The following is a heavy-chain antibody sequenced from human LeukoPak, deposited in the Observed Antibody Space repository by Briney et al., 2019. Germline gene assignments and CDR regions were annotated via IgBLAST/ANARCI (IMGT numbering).Heavy chain of an antibody. D-gene: IGHD6-19*01. Sequence: PGGSLRLSCAASGFTFSSYAMSWVRQAPGKGLEWVSAISGSGGSTYYADSVKGRFTISRDNSKNTLYLQMNSLRAEDTAVYYCAKDLLQQWLVLGPYHYNYYGMDVWGQGTTVTVSS. CDR1: GFTFSSYA. CDR2: ISGSGGST. V-gene: IGHV3-23*01. J-gene: IGHJ6*02. CDR3: AKDLLQQWLVLGPYHYNYYGMDV.